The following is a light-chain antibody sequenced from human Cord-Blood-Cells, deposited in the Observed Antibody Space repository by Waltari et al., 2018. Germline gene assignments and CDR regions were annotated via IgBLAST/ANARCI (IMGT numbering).Light chain of an antibody. V-gene: IGKV4-1*01. J-gene: IGKJ1*01. Sequence: DIVMTQSPDSLAVSLGERATINCKSSQSVLYSSNNKNYLAWYQQKPGQPPKLLIYCAATRQSGVPDRFSCIGSGTDFTLTISSLQAEDVAVYYCQQYYSTPWTFGQGTKVEIK. CDR2: CAA. CDR3: QQYYSTPWT. CDR1: QSVLYSSNNKNY.